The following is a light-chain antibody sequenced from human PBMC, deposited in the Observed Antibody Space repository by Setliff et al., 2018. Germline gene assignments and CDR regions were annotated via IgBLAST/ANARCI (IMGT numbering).Light chain of an antibody. CDR2: EVS. CDR3: CSYAGNYIYV. CDR1: SSDIGNYDL. J-gene: IGLJ1*01. V-gene: IGLV2-23*02. Sequence: QSALAQPASVSGSPGQSITISCTGTSSDIGNYDLVSWYQHSPGEAPKLLIYEVSERPSGVSNRFSGSKSGNTASLTISGLQAEDGADYSCCSYAGNYIYVFGSGTKVTVL.